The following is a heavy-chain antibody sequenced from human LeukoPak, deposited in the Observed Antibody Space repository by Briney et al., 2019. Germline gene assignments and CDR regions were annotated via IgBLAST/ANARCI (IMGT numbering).Heavy chain of an antibody. Sequence: AGSLRLSCAASGFTFDTYSMNWVRQAPGKGLEWVSSISSSSRYIYYGDSVKGRFTISRDNAKNSLYMQMNSLRAEDTAVYYCARSPGATWSFDYWGQGTLVTVAS. CDR3: ARSPGATWSFDY. D-gene: IGHD1-1*01. CDR1: GFTFDTYS. V-gene: IGHV3-21*01. CDR2: ISSSSRYI. J-gene: IGHJ4*02.